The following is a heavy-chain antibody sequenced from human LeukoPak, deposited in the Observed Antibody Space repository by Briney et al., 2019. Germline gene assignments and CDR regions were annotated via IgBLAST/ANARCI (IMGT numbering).Heavy chain of an antibody. D-gene: IGHD6-19*01. J-gene: IGHJ3*02. CDR2: IYYSGNT. Sequence: SETLSLTFTVSGGSISTYYWSWIRQPPGKGLEWIGYIYYSGNTNYNPSLKSRVTISVDTSKNHFSLKLNSVTAADTAVYYCARTSIAVAGDAFDIWGQGTMVTVSS. V-gene: IGHV4-59*08. CDR3: ARTSIAVAGDAFDI. CDR1: GGSISTYY.